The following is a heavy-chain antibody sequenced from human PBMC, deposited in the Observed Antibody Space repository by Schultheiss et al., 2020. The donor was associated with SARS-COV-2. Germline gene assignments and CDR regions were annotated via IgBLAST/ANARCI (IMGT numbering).Heavy chain of an antibody. Sequence: GESLKISCKASGYTFTGYYMHWVRQAPGQGLEWMGWINPNSGGTNYAQKFQGRVTMTRDTSISTAYMELRSLRSDDTAVYYCAREAGDPSAPPLYYFDYWGQGTLVTVSS. CDR2: INPNSGGT. CDR1: GYTFTGYY. J-gene: IGHJ4*02. CDR3: AREAGDPSAPPLYYFDY. D-gene: IGHD3-10*01. V-gene: IGHV1-2*02.